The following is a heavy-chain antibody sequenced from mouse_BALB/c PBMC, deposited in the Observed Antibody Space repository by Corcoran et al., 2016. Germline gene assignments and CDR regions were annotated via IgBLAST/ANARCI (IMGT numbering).Heavy chain of an antibody. CDR1: GFNIKDTY. CDR2: IDPANGNT. Sequence: EVQLQQSGAELVKPGASVKLSCTASGFNIKDTYMHWVKQRPEQGLEWIGRIDPANGNTNYDPKFQGKATITADTSSNTAYLQRSSLTSEDTAVYYCANWDWYFDVWGAGTTVTGSA. D-gene: IGHD4-1*01. CDR3: ANWDWYFDV. J-gene: IGHJ1*01. V-gene: IGHV14-3*02.